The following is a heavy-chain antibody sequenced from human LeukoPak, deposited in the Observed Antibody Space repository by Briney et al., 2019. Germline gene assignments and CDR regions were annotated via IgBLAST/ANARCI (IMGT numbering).Heavy chain of an antibody. CDR2: FNPSGGSA. J-gene: IGHJ6*02. CDR1: GYTFTRNF. Sequence: ASVKVSCKASGYTFTRNFMHWVRQAPGHGLEWMGVFNPSGGSATYSQNFQGRVTMTRDTSTSTVYMEMNSLRAEDTAVYYCAREGARLYGMDVWGQGTTVTVSS. V-gene: IGHV1-46*01. CDR3: AREGARLYGMDV.